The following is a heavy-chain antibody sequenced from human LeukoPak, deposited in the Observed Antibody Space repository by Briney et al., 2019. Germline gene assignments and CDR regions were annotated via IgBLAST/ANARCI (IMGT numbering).Heavy chain of an antibody. J-gene: IGHJ4*02. CDR3: ASSTTLQQVDF. V-gene: IGHV4-59*11. D-gene: IGHD5/OR15-5a*01. CDR1: GASISSHY. CDR2: IYSSGST. Sequence: SETLSLTCTVSGASISSHYCNWIRQSPGKGLEWIGYIYSSGSTQYGPSVKSRVTISINTSKNQFSLRLTSVTAADTAVYYCASSTTLQQVDFWGQGTQVTVSS.